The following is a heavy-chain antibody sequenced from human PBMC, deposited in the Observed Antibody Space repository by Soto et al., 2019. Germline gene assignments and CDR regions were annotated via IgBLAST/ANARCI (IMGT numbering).Heavy chain of an antibody. V-gene: IGHV1-69*13. J-gene: IGHJ6*02. D-gene: IGHD6-6*01. Sequence: ASVKVSCKASGGTFSSYAVSWVRQAPGQGLEWMGGIIPIFGTANYAQKFQGRVTITADESTSTAYMELSSLRSEDTAVYYCARDSDSSSSGYYYGMDVWGQGTTVTSP. CDR1: GGTFSSYA. CDR2: IIPIFGTA. CDR3: ARDSDSSSSGYYYGMDV.